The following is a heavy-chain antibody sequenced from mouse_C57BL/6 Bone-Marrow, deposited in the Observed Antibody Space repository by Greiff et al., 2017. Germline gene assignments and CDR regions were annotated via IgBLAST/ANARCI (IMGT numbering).Heavy chain of an antibody. Sequence: VQLQQSGAELVRPGASVKLSCTASGFNFKDDYMHWVQQRPEQGLEWIGWIDPENGDTEYASKFQGKATITADTSSNTADLQLSSLTSEDTAVYYCTTAITTVVATDFDYWGKGTTLTVSS. V-gene: IGHV14-4*01. J-gene: IGHJ2*01. CDR1: GFNFKDDY. D-gene: IGHD1-1*01. CDR3: TTAITTVVATDFDY. CDR2: IDPENGDT.